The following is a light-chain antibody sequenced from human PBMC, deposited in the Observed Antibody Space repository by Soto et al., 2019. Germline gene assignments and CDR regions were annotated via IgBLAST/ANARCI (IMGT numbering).Light chain of an antibody. CDR2: GNS. J-gene: IGLJ1*01. Sequence: QSLLTQPPSVSGAPGQMVTISYPGTSSNIGAGYDVHWYQQLPGTTPKVVIYGNSNRPSGVPDRFSGSKSGTSASLAITGLQVEDEADYYCHSYDSSLGGYVFGSGTRSPS. CDR3: HSYDSSLGGYV. V-gene: IGLV1-40*01. CDR1: SSNIGAGYD.